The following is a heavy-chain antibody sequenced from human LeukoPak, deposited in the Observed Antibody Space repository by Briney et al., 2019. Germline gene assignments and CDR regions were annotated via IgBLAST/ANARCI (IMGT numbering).Heavy chain of an antibody. CDR1: GFTFSNYW. CDR3: ATASPYCSGDYCRLRFDY. Sequence: GGSLRLSCAASGFTFSNYWMNWVRQAPGKGLEWVATINEDGSERYYMDSMKGRFTISRDNGDNSLYLQMNGLRAEDTAVYYCATASPYCSGDYCRLRFDYWGQGTLVTVSS. V-gene: IGHV3-7*03. D-gene: IGHD3-22*01. J-gene: IGHJ4*02. CDR2: INEDGSER.